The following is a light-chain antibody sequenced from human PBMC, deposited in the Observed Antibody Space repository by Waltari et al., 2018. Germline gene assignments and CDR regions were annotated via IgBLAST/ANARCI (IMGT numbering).Light chain of an antibody. J-gene: IGLJ2*01. V-gene: IGLV2-8*01. Sequence: QSALTQPPSASGSPGQSVPLSCTGTRSDIGSSKYVPWYQQHPPNAPKLMIYEVNKRPSGVPDRFSGSKSGNTASLTVSGLQADDEADYYCSSYAGSSNLIFGGGTKLTVL. CDR2: EVN. CDR1: RSDIGSSKY. CDR3: SSYAGSSNLI.